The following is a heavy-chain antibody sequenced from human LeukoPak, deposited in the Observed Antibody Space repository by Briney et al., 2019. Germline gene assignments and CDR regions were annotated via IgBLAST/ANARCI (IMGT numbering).Heavy chain of an antibody. CDR2: IKQDGSEK. CDR1: GFTFSSYW. CDR3: ARVPRGYDILTGYYPLYFDY. Sequence: GGSLRLSCAASGFTFSSYWMSWVRQAPGKGLEWVANIKQDGSEKYYVDSVKGRFTIPRDNAKNSLYLQMNSLRAEDTAVYYCARVPRGYDILTGYYPLYFDYWGQGTLVTVSS. V-gene: IGHV3-7*03. D-gene: IGHD3-9*01. J-gene: IGHJ4*02.